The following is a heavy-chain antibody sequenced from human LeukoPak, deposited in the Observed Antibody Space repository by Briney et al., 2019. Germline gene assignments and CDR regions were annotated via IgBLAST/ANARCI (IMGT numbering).Heavy chain of an antibody. D-gene: IGHD3-9*01. Sequence: PSETLSLTCTVSGGSISSGDYYWTWIRQPPGKGLEWIGYIYYSGSTYYNPSLKSRVTISVDKSKNQFSLKLSSVTAADTAVYYCARDNHDILTGYYFDYWGQGTLVTVSS. J-gene: IGHJ4*02. CDR1: GGSISSGDYY. V-gene: IGHV4-30-4*01. CDR2: IYYSGST. CDR3: ARDNHDILTGYYFDY.